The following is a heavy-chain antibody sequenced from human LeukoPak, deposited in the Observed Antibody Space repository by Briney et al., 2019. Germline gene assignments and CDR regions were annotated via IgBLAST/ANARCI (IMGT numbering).Heavy chain of an antibody. CDR3: ARRSSSWYRFGFDY. CDR1: GGSFSGYY. V-gene: IGHV4-34*01. J-gene: IGHJ4*02. CDR2: INHSGST. D-gene: IGHD6-13*01. Sequence: KTSETLSLTCAVYGGSFSGYYWSWIRQPPGKGLEWIGEINHSGSTNYNPSLKSRVTISVDTSKNQFSLKLSSVTAADTAVYYCARRSSSWYRFGFDYWGQGTLVTVSS.